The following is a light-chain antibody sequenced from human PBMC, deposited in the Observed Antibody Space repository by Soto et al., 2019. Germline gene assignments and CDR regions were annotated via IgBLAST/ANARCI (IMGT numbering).Light chain of an antibody. CDR2: EVS. CDR3: SSFTTANIL. CDR1: SSDLDYYNS. Sequence: QSALTQPASVSGSPGQSITISCTGTSSDLDYYNSVSWYQHHPRKAPKLILYEVSYRPSGVSNRFSGSKTGNTASLTISDLQAEDEAHYYCSSFTTANILFGGGTKLTVL. J-gene: IGLJ2*01. V-gene: IGLV2-14*01.